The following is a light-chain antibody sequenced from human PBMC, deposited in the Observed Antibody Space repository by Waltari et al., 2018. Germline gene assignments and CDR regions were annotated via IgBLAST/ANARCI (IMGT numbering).Light chain of an antibody. Sequence: EVLLTHSPGTLSLSPGDRATLSCRASESVDDLLAWYQQKPGQAPRLLIHDASTRATGIPDRFSGSGSGTDFTLTISRLEAGDFALYYCQQYRMTPVTFGQGPRWRS. CDR2: DAS. CDR3: QQYRMTPVT. J-gene: IGKJ2*01. CDR1: ESVDDL. V-gene: IGKV3-20*01.